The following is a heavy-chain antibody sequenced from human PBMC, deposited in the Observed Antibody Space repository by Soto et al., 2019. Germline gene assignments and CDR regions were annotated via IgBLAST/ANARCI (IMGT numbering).Heavy chain of an antibody. Sequence: QVQLQESGPGLVKPSQTLSLTCTVSGGSISSGGYYWSWIRQHPGKGLEWIGYIYYSGSTYYNPSLKSRVTISVDTSKNQFSLKLSSVTAADTAVYYCARDSGSYYNSPYYYYGMDVWGQGTTVTVSS. V-gene: IGHV4-31*03. CDR3: ARDSGSYYNSPYYYYGMDV. CDR2: IYYSGST. J-gene: IGHJ6*02. D-gene: IGHD3-10*01. CDR1: GGSISSGGYY.